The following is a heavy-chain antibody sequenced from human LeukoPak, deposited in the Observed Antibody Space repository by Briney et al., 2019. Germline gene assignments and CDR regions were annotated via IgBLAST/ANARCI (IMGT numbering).Heavy chain of an antibody. J-gene: IGHJ4*02. V-gene: IGHV4-34*01. CDR3: ARARLRPLDY. D-gene: IGHD5-12*01. Sequence: PSETLSLTCAVYGGSFSGYYWSWIRQPPGKGLEWIGEINHSGSTNYNPSLKSRVTISVDTSKNQFSLKLSSVTAADTAVYYCARARLRPLDYWGQGTLVTVSS. CDR2: INHSGST. CDR1: GGSFSGYY.